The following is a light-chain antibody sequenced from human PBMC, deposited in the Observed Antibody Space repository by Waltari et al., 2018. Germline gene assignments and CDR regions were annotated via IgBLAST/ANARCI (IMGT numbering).Light chain of an antibody. CDR2: GAS. CDR1: QSISFN. CDR3: QQYNTGPPCT. V-gene: IGKV3-15*01. J-gene: IGKJ1*01. Sequence: QSPATLSVSPGERATLSCRASQSISFNLAWYQQKPGQAPRLLIYGASTRASGIPARFSGSGSGTDFSLTISSLQSEDFAVYFCQQYNTGPPCTFGQGTKVEVK.